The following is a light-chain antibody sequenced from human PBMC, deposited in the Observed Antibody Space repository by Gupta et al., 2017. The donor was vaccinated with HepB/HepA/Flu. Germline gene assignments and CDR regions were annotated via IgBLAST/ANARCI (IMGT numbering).Light chain of an antibody. J-gene: IGKJ1*01. CDR2: KAS. Sequence: IHIPHSPSTLSASVGDRVTITCRATQSISSWLAWYQQKPGKAPKVLIYKASNLESGVPSRFSGSGSGTEFTLTISSLQPDDFATYYCQQYNDYSWTFGQGTKVEI. V-gene: IGKV1-5*03. CDR1: QSISSW. CDR3: QQYNDYSWT.